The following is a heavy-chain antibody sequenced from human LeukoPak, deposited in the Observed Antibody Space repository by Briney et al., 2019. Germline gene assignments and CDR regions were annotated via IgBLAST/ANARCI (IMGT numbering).Heavy chain of an antibody. CDR3: ARSGARIAAADDAFDI. J-gene: IGHJ3*02. CDR1: GGSITGYY. D-gene: IGHD6-13*01. Sequence: TSETLSLTCTVSGGSITGYYWSWIRQPPGKGLEWIGYIYYTGSTNYNPSLMSRVTMSLETSKNHFSLKVTSVSAADTAVYYCARSGARIAAADDAFDIWGQGTMVTVSS. V-gene: IGHV4-59*01. CDR2: IYYTGST.